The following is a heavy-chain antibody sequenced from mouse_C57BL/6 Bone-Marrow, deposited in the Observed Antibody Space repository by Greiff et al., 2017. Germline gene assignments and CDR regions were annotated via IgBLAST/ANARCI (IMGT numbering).Heavy chain of an antibody. CDR2: IYPGDGDT. CDR1: GYAFSSSW. D-gene: IGHD1-1*01. V-gene: IGHV1-82*01. Sequence: QVQLKESGPELVKPGASVKISCKASGYAFSSSWMNWVKQRPGKGLEWIGRIYPGDGDTNYNGKFKGKATLTADKSSSTAYMQLSSLTSEDSAVYFCAREYYGTDWYFDVWGTGNTVTVSS. CDR3: AREYYGTDWYFDV. J-gene: IGHJ1*03.